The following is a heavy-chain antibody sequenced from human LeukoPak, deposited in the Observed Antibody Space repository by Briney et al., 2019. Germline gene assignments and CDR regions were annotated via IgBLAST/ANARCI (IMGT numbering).Heavy chain of an antibody. CDR1: GFTFSSYA. CDR2: ISGSGGST. CDR3: ATPEPGITTVRGVIAAFDY. V-gene: IGHV3-23*01. J-gene: IGHJ4*02. D-gene: IGHD3-10*01. Sequence: GGSLRLSCAASGFTFSSYAMSWVRQAPGKGLEWVSVISGSGGSTYYADSVKGRFTISRDNSKNTLYLQMNSLRAEDTAVYYCATPEPGITTVRGVIAAFDYWGQGTLVTVSS.